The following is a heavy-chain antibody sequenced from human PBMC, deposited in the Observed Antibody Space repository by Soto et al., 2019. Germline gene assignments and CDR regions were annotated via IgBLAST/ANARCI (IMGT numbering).Heavy chain of an antibody. CDR1: GFTFSSYG. J-gene: IGHJ6*02. CDR2: ISYDGSNK. D-gene: IGHD3-3*01. CDR3: AKDDFWSGYSPAQYYYYGMDV. V-gene: IGHV3-30*18. Sequence: PGGSLRLSCAASGFTFSSYGMHWVRQAPGKGLEWVAVISYDGSNKYYADSVKGRFTISRDNSKNTLYLQMNSLRAEDTAVYYCAKDDFWSGYSPAQYYYYGMDVWGQGTTVTVSS.